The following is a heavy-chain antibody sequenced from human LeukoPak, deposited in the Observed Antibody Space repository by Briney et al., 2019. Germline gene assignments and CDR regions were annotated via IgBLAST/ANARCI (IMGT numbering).Heavy chain of an antibody. D-gene: IGHD4-17*01. Sequence: PSETLSLTCTVSGGSVSSGGYYWIWIRQHPGQGLEWIGYIYYSGSTYYNPSLQSRVTISVDTSKNQFSLKLSSVTAADTAVYYCARSAQTVTTFPLDYWGQGTLVTVSS. V-gene: IGHV4-31*03. J-gene: IGHJ4*02. CDR3: ARSAQTVTTFPLDY. CDR1: GGSVSSGGYY. CDR2: IYYSGST.